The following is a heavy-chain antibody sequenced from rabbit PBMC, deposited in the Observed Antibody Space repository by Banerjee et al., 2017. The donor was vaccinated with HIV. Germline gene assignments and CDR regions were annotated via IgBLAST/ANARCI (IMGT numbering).Heavy chain of an antibody. D-gene: IGHD6-1*01. V-gene: IGHV1S40*01. CDR3: ARGQYYAYGGYAYALTRLDL. J-gene: IGHJ3*01. CDR2: IYGGSSGST. Sequence: QSLVESGGDLVKPGASLTLTCTASGFDFSSNYYMCWVRQAPGKGLEWIACIYGGSSGSTYYASWAKGRFTISKTSSTTVTLQMTSLTAADTATYFCARGQYYAYGGYAYALTRLDLWGPGTLVT. CDR1: GFDFSSNYY.